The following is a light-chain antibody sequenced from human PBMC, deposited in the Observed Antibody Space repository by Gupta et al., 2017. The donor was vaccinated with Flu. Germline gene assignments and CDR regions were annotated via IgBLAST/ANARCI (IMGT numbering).Light chain of an antibody. V-gene: IGLV2-14*01. CDR3: CSYTSGSTWV. CDR2: EVN. CDR1: SSDIGHSKY. Sequence: QAALTQPASVSGSPGQSITISCTGTSSDIGHSKYVSWYQQHPGKAPKLMLYEVNNRPSGVSDRFSASKSGSTASLTISGLQTEDEADYYCCSYTSGSTWVFGGGTKLTVL. J-gene: IGLJ3*02.